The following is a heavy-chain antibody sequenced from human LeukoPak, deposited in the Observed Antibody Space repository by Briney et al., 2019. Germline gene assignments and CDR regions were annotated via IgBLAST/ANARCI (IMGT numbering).Heavy chain of an antibody. J-gene: IGHJ6*02. Sequence: GGSQRLSCAASGFTFNKYWMRWVRQAPGKGLEWVANIKPEGSEKYYVDSVKGRFTISRDNAKNSLYLQMNSLRAEDTAVYYCAARDYDFWSGYYGALDYYGMDVWGQGTTVTVSS. D-gene: IGHD3-3*01. CDR3: AARDYDFWSGYYGALDYYGMDV. CDR2: IKPEGSEK. CDR1: GFTFNKYW. V-gene: IGHV3-7*03.